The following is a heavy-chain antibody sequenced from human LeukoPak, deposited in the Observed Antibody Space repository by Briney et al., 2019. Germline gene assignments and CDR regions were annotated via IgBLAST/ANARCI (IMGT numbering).Heavy chain of an antibody. CDR2: ISSSSSYI. Sequence: GGPLRLSCAASGFTFSSYSMNWVRQAPGKGLEWVSSISSSSSYIYYADSVKGRFTISRDNAKNSLYLQMNSLRAEDTAVYYCAREYDYVWGSYRSYYFDYWGQGTLVTVSS. CDR1: GFTFSSYS. V-gene: IGHV3-21*01. D-gene: IGHD3-16*02. CDR3: AREYDYVWGSYRSYYFDY. J-gene: IGHJ4*02.